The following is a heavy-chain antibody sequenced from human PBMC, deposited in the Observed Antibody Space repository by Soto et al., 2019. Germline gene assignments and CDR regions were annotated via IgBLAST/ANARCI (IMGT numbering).Heavy chain of an antibody. Sequence: SVKVSCKASGGTFSSYAISWVRQAPGQGLEWMGGIIPIFGTANYAQKFQGRVTITADESTSTAYMELSSLRSEDTAVYYCARDNTHYYGSGSYLYYYYGMDVWGQGTKVTVSS. CDR2: IIPIFGTA. CDR3: ARDNTHYYGSGSYLYYYYGMDV. V-gene: IGHV1-69*13. D-gene: IGHD3-10*01. CDR1: GGTFSSYA. J-gene: IGHJ6*02.